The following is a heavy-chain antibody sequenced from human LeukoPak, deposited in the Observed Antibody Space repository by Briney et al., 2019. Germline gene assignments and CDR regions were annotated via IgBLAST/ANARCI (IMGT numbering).Heavy chain of an antibody. CDR1: GDSISGHY. J-gene: IGHJ4*02. D-gene: IGHD2-15*01. CDR3: ARGLVSSGSRYDY. V-gene: IGHV4-59*11. Sequence: SETLSLTCTVSGDSISGHYWCWIRQPPGKGLEWIGYIFYSGNTNYNSSLKSRVTISVDTSKNQFSLNLRSVTAADTAVYYCARGLVSSGSRYDYWGQGTLVTVSS. CDR2: IFYSGNT.